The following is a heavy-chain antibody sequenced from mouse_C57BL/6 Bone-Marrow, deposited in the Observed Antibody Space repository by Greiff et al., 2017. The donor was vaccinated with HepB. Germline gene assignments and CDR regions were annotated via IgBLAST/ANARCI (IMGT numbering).Heavy chain of an antibody. J-gene: IGHJ2*01. Sequence: VQLQQPGAELVKPGASVKLSCKASGYTFTSYWMHWVKQRPGQGLEWIGMIHPNSGSTNYNEKFKSKATLTVDKSSSTAYMQLSSLTSEDSAVYYCARRYYGSSYVKDYFDYWGQGTTLTVSS. CDR1: GYTFTSYW. CDR3: ARRYYGSSYVKDYFDY. CDR2: IHPNSGST. D-gene: IGHD1-1*01. V-gene: IGHV1-64*01.